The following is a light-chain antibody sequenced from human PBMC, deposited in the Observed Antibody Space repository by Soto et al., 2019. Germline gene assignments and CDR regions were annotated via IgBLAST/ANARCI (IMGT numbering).Light chain of an antibody. CDR1: QSVNTN. CDR2: GAS. J-gene: IGKJ2*01. V-gene: IGKV3-15*01. CDR3: QQYNNWPHT. Sequence: ETVMTQSPATLSVSPGERPTLSCRASQSVNTNLAWYQQKPGQAPRLLIYGASTRATGVPARFSGSGSGTGFTLPISSLQSEDFAVYYCQQYNNWPHTFGQGTKLEIK.